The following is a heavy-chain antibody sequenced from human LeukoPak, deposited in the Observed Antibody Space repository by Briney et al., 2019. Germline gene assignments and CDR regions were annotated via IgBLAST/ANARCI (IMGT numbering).Heavy chain of an antibody. Sequence: GGSLRLSCAASGFIFTEYGMYWVRQAPGKGLEWVAFVRKDATEKKYADSVEGRFTISRDDSENTVYLKMNNLRVDDTAVYYCANISGPYSGPFDSWGQGTPVIVSS. D-gene: IGHD2-15*01. J-gene: IGHJ4*02. CDR3: ANISGPYSGPFDS. CDR2: VRKDATEK. V-gene: IGHV3-33*07. CDR1: GFIFTEYG.